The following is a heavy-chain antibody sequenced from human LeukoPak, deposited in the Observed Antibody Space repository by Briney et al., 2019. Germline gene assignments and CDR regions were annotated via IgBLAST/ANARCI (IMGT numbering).Heavy chain of an antibody. CDR3: ERDSVTMVRGVYVYFDS. J-gene: IGHJ4*02. V-gene: IGHV3-21*01. D-gene: IGHD3-10*01. CDR1: GFTFSSYR. CDR2: ISSSSSYI. Sequence: NAGGSLRLSCAASGFTFSSYRMNWVRQAPGKGLEWVSSISSSSSYIYYADSVKGRFTISRDNAKNSLYLQMNSLRAEDTAVYYCERDSVTMVRGVYVYFDSWGQGTLVTVSS.